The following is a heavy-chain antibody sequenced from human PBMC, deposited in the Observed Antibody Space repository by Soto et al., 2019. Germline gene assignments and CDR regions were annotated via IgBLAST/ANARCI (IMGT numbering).Heavy chain of an antibody. Sequence: SCKASGFPFSSYAMSWVRHAPDKGLEWVSAIDFTGAGTYYADSVKGRFTISRDNSKNTPYLQMSSLRAEDTAVYFCARRFSSSSFYFDYWGQGTLVTVSS. D-gene: IGHD6-6*01. V-gene: IGHV3-23*01. J-gene: IGHJ4*02. CDR2: IDFTGAGT. CDR3: ARRFSSSSFYFDY. CDR1: GFPFSSYA.